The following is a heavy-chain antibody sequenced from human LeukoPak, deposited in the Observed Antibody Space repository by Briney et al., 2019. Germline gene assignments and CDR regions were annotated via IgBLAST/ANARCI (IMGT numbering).Heavy chain of an antibody. V-gene: IGHV4-34*01. CDR3: ARGYNWNDYAFDI. CDR1: GGSFSGYY. D-gene: IGHD1-20*01. CDR2: INHSGST. J-gene: IGHJ3*02. Sequence: SETPSLTCAVYGGSFSGYYWSWIRQPPGKGLEWIGEINHSGSTNYNPSLKSRVTISVDTSKNQFSLKLSSVTAADTAVYYCARGYNWNDYAFDIWGQGTMVTVSS.